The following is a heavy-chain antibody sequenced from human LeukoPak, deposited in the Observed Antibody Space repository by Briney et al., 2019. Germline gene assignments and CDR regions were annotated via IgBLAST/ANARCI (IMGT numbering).Heavy chain of an antibody. CDR1: GGSISSGGYY. CDR2: IYYSGST. CDR3: ARDTSGYKGPHFDY. Sequence: SQTLSLTCTVSGGSISSGGYYWSWIRQPPGKGLEWIGYIYYSGSTYYNPSLKSRVTISVDTSKNQFSLKLSSVTAADTAVYYCARDTSGYKGPHFDYWGQGTLVTVSS. V-gene: IGHV4-30-4*08. D-gene: IGHD3-3*01. J-gene: IGHJ4*02.